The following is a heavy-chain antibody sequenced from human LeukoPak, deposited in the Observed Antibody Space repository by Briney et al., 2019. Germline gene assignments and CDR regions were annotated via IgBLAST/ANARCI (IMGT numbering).Heavy chain of an antibody. V-gene: IGHV1-18*01. CDR3: ARDPYDSVWGSHRPYFDY. Sequence: GASVKVSCKASGYTFSSYGISWVRQAPGQGLEWMGWISVHNGNPEYAQKIQGTVIMTTDTFTSTAYMELRSLRSDDTAVYYCARDPYDSVWGSHRPYFDYWGQGTLVSVSS. J-gene: IGHJ4*02. D-gene: IGHD3-16*02. CDR2: ISVHNGNP. CDR1: GYTFSSYG.